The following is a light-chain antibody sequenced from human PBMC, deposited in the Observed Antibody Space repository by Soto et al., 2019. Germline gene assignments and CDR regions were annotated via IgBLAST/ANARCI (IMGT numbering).Light chain of an antibody. V-gene: IGLV2-14*01. CDR2: EVR. CDR1: SNDVGAYDY. CDR3: SSSTSTSALV. Sequence: ALTQPASVSGSPGQSITISCTGTSNDVGAYDYVSWYQHHPGKAPKLMIFEVRNRPSGVSNRFSASKSGNTASLTISGLQAEDEADYFCSSSTSTSALVFGTGTKVTVL. J-gene: IGLJ1*01.